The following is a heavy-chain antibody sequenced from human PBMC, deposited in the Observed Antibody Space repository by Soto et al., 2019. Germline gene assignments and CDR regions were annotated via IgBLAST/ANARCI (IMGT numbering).Heavy chain of an antibody. CDR3: SRGVFRYCTSYTCYRFDY. Sequence: QPGGSLRLSCTASGFTFGDYAMSWFRQAPGKGLEWVGIIGSKAYGGTTNYAASVKGRFTILRDDSKSTAYLQMSSLKTEDAAVYYCSRGVFRYCTSYTCYRFDYWGQGALVTVSS. CDR2: IGSKAYGGTT. D-gene: IGHD2-8*01. J-gene: IGHJ4*02. CDR1: GFTFGDYA. V-gene: IGHV3-49*03.